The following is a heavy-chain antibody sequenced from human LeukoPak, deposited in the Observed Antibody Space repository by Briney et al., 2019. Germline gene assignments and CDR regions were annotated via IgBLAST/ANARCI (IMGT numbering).Heavy chain of an antibody. V-gene: IGHV3-48*01. CDR1: GFTFSSYN. D-gene: IGHD3-3*01. CDR2: ISSSGSTI. J-gene: IGHJ4*02. CDR3: ARDQSDVSGYYPYLDY. Sequence: PGGSLRLSCAASGFTFSSYNMNWVRQAPGKGLEWVSYISSSGSTIYYADSVKGRFTISRDNAKNSLYLQMNSLTVEDTAVYYCARDQSDVSGYYPYLDYWGQGTLVTVSS.